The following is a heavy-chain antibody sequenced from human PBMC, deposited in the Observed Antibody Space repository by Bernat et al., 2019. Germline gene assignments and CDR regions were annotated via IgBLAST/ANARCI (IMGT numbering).Heavy chain of an antibody. Sequence: EVQLVESGGGLVQPGGSLRLSCAASGFTFSSYSMNWVRQAPWKGLEWVSYISSSSTIYYADSVKGRFTISRDNAKNSLYLQMNSLRAEDTAVYYCARDFPTGYSGYDYYYYGMDVWGQGTTVTVSS. CDR2: ISSSSTI. V-gene: IGHV3-48*01. CDR1: GFTFSSYS. CDR3: ARDFPTGYSGYDYYYYGMDV. J-gene: IGHJ6*02. D-gene: IGHD5-12*01.